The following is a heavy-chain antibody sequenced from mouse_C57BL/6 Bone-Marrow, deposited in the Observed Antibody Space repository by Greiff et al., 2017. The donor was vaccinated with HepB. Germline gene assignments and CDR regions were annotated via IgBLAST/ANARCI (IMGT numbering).Heavy chain of an antibody. V-gene: IGHV14-4*01. CDR1: GFNIKDDY. J-gene: IGHJ4*01. CDR2: IDPENGDT. D-gene: IGHD2-4*01. Sequence: EVKLMESGAELVRPGASVKLSCTASGFNIKDDYMHWVKQRPEQGLEWIGWIDPENGDTEYASKFQGKATITADTSSNTAYLQLSSLTSEDTAVYSFTTRENYAGYYAMNNWGKETSVTVSS. CDR3: TTRENYAGYYAMNN.